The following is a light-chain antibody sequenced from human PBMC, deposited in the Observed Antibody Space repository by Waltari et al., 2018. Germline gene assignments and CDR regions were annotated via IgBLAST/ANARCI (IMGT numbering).Light chain of an antibody. J-gene: IGKJ2*01. CDR3: QQYNNWPQS. Sequence: ELVMTQSPATLSVSPGERATLSCRASQSVSRNLAWYQQKSGRAPRLLIYGASTRATGIPASVSGRGWWTEFTLTNSSMQSEDFAVYYCQQYNNWPQSFGQGTKLEIK. CDR1: QSVSRN. CDR2: GAS. V-gene: IGKV3-15*01.